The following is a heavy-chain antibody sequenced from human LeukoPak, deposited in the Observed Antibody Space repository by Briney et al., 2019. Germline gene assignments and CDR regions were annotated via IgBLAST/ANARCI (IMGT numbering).Heavy chain of an antibody. CDR2: GST. Sequence: GSTYYADSVKGRFTISRDNSKNTLYLQMNSLRAEDTAVYYCARDGVVAATRTGDVYGMDVWGQGTTVTVSS. J-gene: IGHJ6*02. D-gene: IGHD2-15*01. V-gene: IGHV3-53*01. CDR3: ARDGVVAATRTGDVYGMDV.